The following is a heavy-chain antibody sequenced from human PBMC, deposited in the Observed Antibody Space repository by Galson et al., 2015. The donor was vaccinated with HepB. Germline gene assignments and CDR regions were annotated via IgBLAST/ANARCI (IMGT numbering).Heavy chain of an antibody. Sequence: SVKVSCKASGYTFTAYGVTWVRQAPGQGFEWMGWIRSYNGNTNYARKFQGRVTMTTDTSTNTAYMELTSLRSDDTAVYYCARVGRRVVADDMDVWGQGTMVTVSS. D-gene: IGHD5-24*01. CDR2: IRSYNGNT. CDR1: GYTFTAYG. CDR3: ARVGRRVVADDMDV. V-gene: IGHV1-18*01. J-gene: IGHJ6*02.